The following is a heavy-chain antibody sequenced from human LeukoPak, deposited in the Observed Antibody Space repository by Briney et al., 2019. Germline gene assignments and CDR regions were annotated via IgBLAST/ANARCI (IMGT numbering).Heavy chain of an antibody. D-gene: IGHD7-27*01. CDR1: GYTFTSYY. CDR3: ARDLTGNSFDI. Sequence: ASVKVSCKPSGYTFTSYYMHWVRQAPGQGLEWMGIINPSGGSTSYAQKFQGRVTMTRDMSTSTVYMELSSLRSEDTAVYYCARDLTGNSFDIWGQGTMVTVSS. CDR2: INPSGGST. V-gene: IGHV1-46*01. J-gene: IGHJ3*02.